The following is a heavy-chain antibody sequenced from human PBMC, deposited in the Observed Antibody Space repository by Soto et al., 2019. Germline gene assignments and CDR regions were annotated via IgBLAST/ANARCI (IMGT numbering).Heavy chain of an antibody. CDR3: AIDRDRMVRGVIDYFDY. Sequence: PGGSLRLSCAASGFTFSSYAMSWVRQAPGKGLEWVSAISGSGGSTYYADSVKGRFTISRDNSKNTLYLQMNSLRAEDTAVYYCAIDRDRMVRGVIDYFDYWGQGTLVTVSS. J-gene: IGHJ4*02. D-gene: IGHD3-10*01. CDR2: ISGSGGST. V-gene: IGHV3-23*01. CDR1: GFTFSSYA.